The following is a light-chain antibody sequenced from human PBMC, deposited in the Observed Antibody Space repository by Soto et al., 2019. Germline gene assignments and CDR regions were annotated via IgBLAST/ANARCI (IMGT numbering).Light chain of an antibody. CDR3: AAWDDSLSGSGV. Sequence: QSVLTQPPSASGTPGQRVTISCSGSSSNIGNFYVYWYQQLPGTAPKLLIYKNNQRPLGVPDRFSGSKSGTSASLAISGLRSKDEADYYFAAWDDSLSGSGVFGGGTQLTVL. V-gene: IGLV1-47*01. J-gene: IGLJ7*01. CDR1: SSNIGNFY. CDR2: KNN.